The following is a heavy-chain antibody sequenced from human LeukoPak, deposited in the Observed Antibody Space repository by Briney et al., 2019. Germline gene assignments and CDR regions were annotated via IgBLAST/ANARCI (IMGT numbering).Heavy chain of an antibody. V-gene: IGHV1-69*04. D-gene: IGHD3-10*01. J-gene: IGHJ4*02. CDR1: GYTFTSYD. CDR3: AREGSGSYYNQFDY. CDR2: IIPILGIA. Sequence: ASVKVSCKASGYTFTSYDINWVRQATGQGLEWMGRIIPILGIANYAQKFQGRVTITADKSTSTAYMELSSLRSEDTAVYYCAREGSGSYYNQFDYWGQGTLVTVSS.